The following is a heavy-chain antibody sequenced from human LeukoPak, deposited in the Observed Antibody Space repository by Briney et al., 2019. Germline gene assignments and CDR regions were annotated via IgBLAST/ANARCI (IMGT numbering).Heavy chain of an antibody. CDR2: ISWNSGSI. D-gene: IGHD1-7*01. V-gene: IGHV3-9*01. Sequence: PGRSLRLSCAASGFTFDDYAMHWVRQAPGKGLEWVSGISWNSGSIGYADSVKGRFTISRDNAKNSLYLQMNSLRAEDTALYYCAKDRSGSPTGTLDNWGQGTMVTVSS. CDR3: AKDRSGSPTGTLDN. J-gene: IGHJ3*02. CDR1: GFTFDDYA.